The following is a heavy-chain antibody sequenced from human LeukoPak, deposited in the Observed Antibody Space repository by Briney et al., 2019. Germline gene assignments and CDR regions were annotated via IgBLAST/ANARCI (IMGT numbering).Heavy chain of an antibody. D-gene: IGHD3-22*01. CDR2: ISYDGSNK. Sequence: GRSLRLSCAASGFTFSSYGMRWVRQAPGKGLEWVAVISYDGSNKYYADSVKGRFTISRDNSKNTLYLQINSLRAEDTAVYYCAKLYCYDSSGQTSDYWGQGNLVTVSS. CDR1: GFTFSSYG. CDR3: AKLYCYDSSGQTSDY. J-gene: IGHJ4*02. V-gene: IGHV3-30*18.